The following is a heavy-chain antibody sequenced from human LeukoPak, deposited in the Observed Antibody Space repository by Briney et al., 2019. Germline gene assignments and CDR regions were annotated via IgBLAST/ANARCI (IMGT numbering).Heavy chain of an antibody. CDR1: GFTVDSNY. CDR2: ISYDGSNK. D-gene: IGHD3-10*01. J-gene: IGHJ4*02. CDR3: ARDSLGDPTYYFDY. Sequence: GGSLRLSCAASGFTVDSNYLSWVRQAPGKGLEWVAVISYDGSNKYCADSVKGRFTISRDNSKNTLYLQMNSLRAEDTAVYYCARDSLGDPTYYFDYWGQGTLVTVSS. V-gene: IGHV3-30*03.